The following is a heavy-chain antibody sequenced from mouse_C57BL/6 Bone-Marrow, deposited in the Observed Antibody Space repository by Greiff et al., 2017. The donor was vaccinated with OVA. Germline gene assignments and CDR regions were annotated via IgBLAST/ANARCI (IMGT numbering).Heavy chain of an antibody. Sequence: QVHVKQPGAELVKPGASVKLSCKASGYTFTSYWMHWVKQRPGQGLEWIGMIHPNSGSTNYNEKFKSKATLTVDKSSSTAYMQLSSLTSEDSAVYYCAKYYYGSSQYYFDYWGQGTTLTVSS. D-gene: IGHD1-1*01. J-gene: IGHJ2*01. CDR1: GYTFTSYW. CDR3: AKYYYGSSQYYFDY. CDR2: IHPNSGST. V-gene: IGHV1-64*01.